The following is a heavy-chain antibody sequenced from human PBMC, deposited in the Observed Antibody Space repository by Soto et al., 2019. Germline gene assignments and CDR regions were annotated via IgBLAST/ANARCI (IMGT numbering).Heavy chain of an antibody. CDR3: ARVGQGRYYFDY. CDR1: GFTFSTYW. J-gene: IGHJ4*02. V-gene: IGHV3-74*01. CDR2: INSDGSTT. Sequence: VHLVESGGGLVQPGGSLRLSCAGSGFTFSTYWMHWVRQVPGKGLVWVSRINSDGSTTSYADSVKGRFTISRDNAKDTLYLQMNSLRAEDTAVYYCARVGQGRYYFDYWGQGTLVTVSS.